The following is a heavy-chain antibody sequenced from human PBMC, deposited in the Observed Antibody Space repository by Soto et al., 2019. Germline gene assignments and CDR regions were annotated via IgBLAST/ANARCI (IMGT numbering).Heavy chain of an antibody. CDR3: ARDLDGLHDDNSGPYPRPG. V-gene: IGHV4-30-4*01. CDR2: IHSSGSI. Sequence: TLSLTCTVSGGSISSDDYYWSWIRQSPGRGLEWIGYIHSSGSIYYNPSLKSRATMSIDTARNQFSLKVSSVTVADTAVYYCARDLDGLHDDNSGPYPRPGWGQGTLVTVSS. J-gene: IGHJ1*01. D-gene: IGHD3-22*01. CDR1: GGSISSDDYY.